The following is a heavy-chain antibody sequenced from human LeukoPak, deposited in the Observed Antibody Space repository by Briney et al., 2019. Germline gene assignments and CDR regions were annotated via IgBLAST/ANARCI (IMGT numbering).Heavy chain of an antibody. CDR3: AKYRVSAPPPRDFDY. D-gene: IGHD6-6*01. J-gene: IGHJ4*02. Sequence: GGSLRLSCEAPGFTFINYAMTWVRQGPGKGLEWVSVIDSSGGGIHYADAVKGRFIVSRDNSKNTVFLQMNSLRAEDTAVYYCAKYRVSAPPPRDFDYWGQGTLVTVSS. CDR2: IDSSGGGI. V-gene: IGHV3-23*01. CDR1: GFTFINYA.